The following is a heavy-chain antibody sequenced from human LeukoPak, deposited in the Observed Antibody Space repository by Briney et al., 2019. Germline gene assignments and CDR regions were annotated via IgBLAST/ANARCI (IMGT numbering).Heavy chain of an antibody. J-gene: IGHJ4*02. CDR3: ARGYSGYDFDY. CDR1: GFTFNNYG. Sequence: GGSLRLSCAASGFTFNNYGMHWVRQAPGKGLEWVSSISSSSSYIYYADSVKGRFTISRDNAKNSLYLQMNSLRAEDTAVYYCARGYSGYDFDYWGQGTLVTVSS. CDR2: ISSSSSYI. D-gene: IGHD5-12*01. V-gene: IGHV3-21*01.